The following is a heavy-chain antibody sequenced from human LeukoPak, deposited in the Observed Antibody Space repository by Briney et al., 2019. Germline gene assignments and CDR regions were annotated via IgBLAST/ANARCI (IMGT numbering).Heavy chain of an antibody. CDR1: GFTFSRYG. CDR3: AKGPYSGSYRYYYYMDV. CDR2: MRYDGSNK. J-gene: IGHJ6*03. Sequence: PGGSLRLSCAASGFTFSRYGMHWVRQAPGKGLEWVAFMRYDGSNKYYADSVKGRFTISRDNSKNTLYLQMNSLRAEDTAVYYCAKGPYSGSYRYYYYMDVWGKGTTVTVSS. D-gene: IGHD1-26*01. V-gene: IGHV3-30*02.